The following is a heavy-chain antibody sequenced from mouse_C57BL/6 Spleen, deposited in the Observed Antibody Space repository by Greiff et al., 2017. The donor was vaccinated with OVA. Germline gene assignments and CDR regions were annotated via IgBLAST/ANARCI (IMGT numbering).Heavy chain of an antibody. V-gene: IGHV2-2*01. CDR3: ARKIPYDYDGMDY. Sequence: VMLVESGPGLVQPSQSLSITCTVSGFSLTSYGVHWVRQSPGKGLEWLGVIWSGGSTDYNAAFISRLSISKDNSKSQVFFKMNSLQADDTAIYYCARKIPYDYDGMDYWGQGTSVTVSS. J-gene: IGHJ4*01. CDR2: IWSGGST. CDR1: GFSLTSYG. D-gene: IGHD2-4*01.